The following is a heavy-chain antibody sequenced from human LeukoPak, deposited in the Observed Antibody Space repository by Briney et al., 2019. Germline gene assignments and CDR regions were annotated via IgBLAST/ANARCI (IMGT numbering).Heavy chain of an antibody. V-gene: IGHV1-69*05. CDR1: GGTFSSYA. CDR3: AVILPYYYDSSGPFDY. CDR2: IIPIFGTA. D-gene: IGHD3-22*01. J-gene: IGHJ4*02. Sequence: SVKVSCKASGGTFSSYAISWVRQAPGQGLEWMGRIIPIFGTANYAQKFQGRVTITTDESTSTAYMELSSLRSGDTAVCYCAVILPYYYDSSGPFDYWGQGTLVTVSS.